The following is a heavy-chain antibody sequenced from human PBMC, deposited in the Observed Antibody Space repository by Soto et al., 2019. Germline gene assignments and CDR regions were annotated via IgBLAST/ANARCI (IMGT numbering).Heavy chain of an antibody. Sequence: GGALRVSCAASGFTFSSYWMSWVRQAPGKGLEWVANIKQDGSEKYYVDSVKGRFTISRDNAKNSLYLQMNSLRAEDTAVYYCARFYYDFWSGYYYGMDVWGQGTKVTVSS. V-gene: IGHV3-7*01. CDR3: ARFYYDFWSGYYYGMDV. CDR2: IKQDGSEK. J-gene: IGHJ6*02. CDR1: GFTFSSYW. D-gene: IGHD3-3*01.